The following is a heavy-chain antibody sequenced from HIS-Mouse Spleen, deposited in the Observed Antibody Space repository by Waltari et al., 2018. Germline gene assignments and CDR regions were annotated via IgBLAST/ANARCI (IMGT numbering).Heavy chain of an antibody. V-gene: IGHV3-30*18. Sequence: QVQLVESGGGVVQPGRSLRLSCAASGFTFSSYGMHWVRQAPGKGREWVEVISYDGSKKYYADSVKGRFTISRDNSKTTLYLQMNSLRAEDTAVYYCAKDRGSPLYFDYWGQGTLVTVSS. CDR3: AKDRGSPLYFDY. D-gene: IGHD1-26*01. CDR1: GFTFSSYG. J-gene: IGHJ4*02. CDR2: ISYDGSKK.